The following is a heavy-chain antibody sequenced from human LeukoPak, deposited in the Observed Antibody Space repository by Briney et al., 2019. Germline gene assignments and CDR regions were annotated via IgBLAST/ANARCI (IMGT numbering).Heavy chain of an antibody. CDR1: EFTFGSYG. D-gene: IGHD3-3*01. J-gene: IGHJ4*02. Sequence: PGGSLRLSCAASEFTFGSYGMSWVRQAPGKGLEWVSSISGSGGSTQYADSVQGRFAISRDNSKNTLYLQMDSLRAQDTAVYYCALLNLGDYDFWSGHVDYWGPGTLVTVSS. V-gene: IGHV3-23*01. CDR2: ISGSGGST. CDR3: ALLNLGDYDFWSGHVDY.